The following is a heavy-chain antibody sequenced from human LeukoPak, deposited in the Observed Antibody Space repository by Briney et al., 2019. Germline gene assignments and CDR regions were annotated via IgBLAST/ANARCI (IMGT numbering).Heavy chain of an antibody. D-gene: IGHD3-22*01. CDR1: GGSFSGYY. J-gene: IGHJ4*02. V-gene: IGHV4-34*01. Sequence: SETLSLTCAVYGGSFSGYYWSWIRQPPGKGLEWIGEINHSGSTNYNPSLKSRVAISVDTSKNQFSLKPSSVTAADTAVYYCARGDQTYYYDSSGYFRRPFDYWGQGTLVTVSS. CDR2: INHSGST. CDR3: ARGDQTYYYDSSGYFRRPFDY.